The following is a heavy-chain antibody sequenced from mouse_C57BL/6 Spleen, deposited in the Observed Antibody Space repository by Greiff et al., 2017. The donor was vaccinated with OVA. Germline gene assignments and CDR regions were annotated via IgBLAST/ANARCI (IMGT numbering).Heavy chain of an antibody. D-gene: IGHD1-1*01. V-gene: IGHV1-15*01. CDR3: TRRRYGSSGYFDV. Sequence: QVHVKQSGAELVRPGASVTLSCKASGYTFTDYEMHWVKQTPVHGLEWIGAIDPETGGTAYNQKFKGKAILTADKSSSTAYMELRSLTSEDSAVYYCTRRRYGSSGYFDVWGTGTTVTVSS. CDR2: IDPETGGT. J-gene: IGHJ1*03. CDR1: GYTFTDYE.